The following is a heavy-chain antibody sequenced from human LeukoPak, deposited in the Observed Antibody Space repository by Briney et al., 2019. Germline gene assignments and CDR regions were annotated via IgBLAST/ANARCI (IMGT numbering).Heavy chain of an antibody. J-gene: IGHJ3*02. Sequence: GGSLRLSYAASGFTFSSYAIHWVRQAPGKGLEWVALISYDGSNKYYADSVKGRFTISRDNAKNSLYLQMNSLRAEDTAVYYCARDLVAAFDIWGQGTMVTVSS. CDR3: ARDLVAAFDI. CDR2: ISYDGSNK. CDR1: GFTFSSYA. V-gene: IGHV3-30*04.